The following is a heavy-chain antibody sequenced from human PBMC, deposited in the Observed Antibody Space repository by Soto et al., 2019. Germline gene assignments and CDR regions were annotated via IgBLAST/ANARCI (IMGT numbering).Heavy chain of an antibody. CDR1: GFTFSSYG. CDR3: AKDRRPNNYCGMDV. Sequence: QVQLVESGGGVVQPGRSLRLSCAASGFTFSSYGMHWVRQAPGKGLEWVAVISYDGSNKYYAASVKGRFTISRDNSKNTLYLQMNSLRAEDTAVYYCAKDRRPNNYCGMDVWGQGTTVTVSS. CDR2: ISYDGSNK. J-gene: IGHJ6*02. D-gene: IGHD6-25*01. V-gene: IGHV3-30*18.